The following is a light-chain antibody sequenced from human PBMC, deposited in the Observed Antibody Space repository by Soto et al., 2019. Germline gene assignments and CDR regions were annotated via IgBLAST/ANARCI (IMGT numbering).Light chain of an antibody. J-gene: IGKJ5*01. Sequence: DIQMTQSPSSLSASVGDIVIITFRASQSISNYLNWYQQKPGKAPKLLIFAASSLQSGVPSRFSGSGSGTNFTLTISSLQPEDFAAYYCQQSYSAPITFGQGTRLEI. CDR1: QSISNY. V-gene: IGKV1-39*01. CDR3: QQSYSAPIT. CDR2: AAS.